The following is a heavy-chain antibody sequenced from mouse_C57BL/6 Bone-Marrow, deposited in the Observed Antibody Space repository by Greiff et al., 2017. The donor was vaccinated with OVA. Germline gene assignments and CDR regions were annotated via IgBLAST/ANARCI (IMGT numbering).Heavy chain of an antibody. D-gene: IGHD2-12*01. CDR3: ASIEDYFDY. V-gene: IGHV5-4*01. CDR1: GFTFSSYA. J-gene: IGHJ2*01. Sequence: EVQLVESGGGLVKPGGSLKLSCAASGFTFSSYAMSWVRPTPEKRLEWVATISDGGSYTYYPDNVKGRFTISRDNAKNNLYLQMSHLKSEDTAMYYCASIEDYFDYWGQGTTLTVSS. CDR2: ISDGGSYT.